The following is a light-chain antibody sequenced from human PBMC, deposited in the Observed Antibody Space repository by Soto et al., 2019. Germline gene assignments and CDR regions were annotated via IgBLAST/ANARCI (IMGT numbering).Light chain of an antibody. Sequence: DIPMTQSPSSLSAAVGDRVTITCRASQSISSYLNWYQQRLGQAPKLLIYAASSLQSGVPSRFSGSGSGTYFTLTISSLQPEDSATYYCQQSYTTPTFGQGTKLEIK. CDR3: QQSYTTPT. CDR1: QSISSY. V-gene: IGKV1-39*01. CDR2: AAS. J-gene: IGKJ2*01.